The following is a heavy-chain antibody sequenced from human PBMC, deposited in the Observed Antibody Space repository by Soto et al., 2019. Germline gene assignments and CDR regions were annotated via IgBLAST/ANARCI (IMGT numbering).Heavy chain of an antibody. D-gene: IGHD1-7*01. J-gene: IGHJ6*02. V-gene: IGHV4-34*01. CDR3: ARVLNYRPYYYYGMDV. CDR1: GGSFSGYY. Sequence: PSETLSLTCAVYGGSFSGYYWSWIRQPPGKGLEWIGEINHSGSTNYNPSLKSRVTISVDTSKNQFSLKLSSVTAADTAVYYCARVLNYRPYYYYGMDVWGQGTTVTVSS. CDR2: INHSGST.